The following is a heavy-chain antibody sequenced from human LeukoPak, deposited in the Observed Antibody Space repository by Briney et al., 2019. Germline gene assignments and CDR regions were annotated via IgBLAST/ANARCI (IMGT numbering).Heavy chain of an antibody. CDR3: ARPRKGYSYGYGSGNWFDP. J-gene: IGHJ5*02. D-gene: IGHD5-18*01. V-gene: IGHV4-34*01. Sequence: SETLSLTCAVYGGSFSGYHWSWIRQPPGKGLEWIGEINHSGSTNYNPSLKSRVTISVDTSKNQFSLKLSSVTAADTAVYYCARPRKGYSYGYGSGNWFDPWGQGTLVTVSS. CDR1: GGSFSGYH. CDR2: INHSGST.